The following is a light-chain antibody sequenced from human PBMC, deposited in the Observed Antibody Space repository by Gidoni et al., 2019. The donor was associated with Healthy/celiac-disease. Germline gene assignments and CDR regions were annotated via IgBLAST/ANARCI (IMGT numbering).Light chain of an antibody. CDR1: SSDVGSYNL. CDR2: EGS. CDR3: CSYAGSRYV. V-gene: IGLV2-23*01. J-gene: IGLJ1*01. Sequence: QSALTQPASVYGAPGQSITSSCTGTSSDVGSYNLVSWYQQHPGKAPKLMIYEGSKRPSGVSNRFSGSKSGNAASLTISGLQAEYEADYYCCSYAGSRYVFGTGTKVTVL.